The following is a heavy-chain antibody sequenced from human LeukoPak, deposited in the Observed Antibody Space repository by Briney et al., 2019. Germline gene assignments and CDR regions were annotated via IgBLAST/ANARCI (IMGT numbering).Heavy chain of an antibody. Sequence: PGGSLRLSCAASGFTFSSYGMHWVRQAPGQGLEWVSTISGNGASTYYADSVKGRFTISRDNSKNTLHLQMNSLRAEDTAVYYCAKGSYYYDSSGYSPAPGDWGQGTLVTVSS. D-gene: IGHD3-22*01. V-gene: IGHV3-23*01. CDR1: GFTFSSYG. CDR2: ISGNGAST. J-gene: IGHJ4*02. CDR3: AKGSYYYDSSGYSPAPGD.